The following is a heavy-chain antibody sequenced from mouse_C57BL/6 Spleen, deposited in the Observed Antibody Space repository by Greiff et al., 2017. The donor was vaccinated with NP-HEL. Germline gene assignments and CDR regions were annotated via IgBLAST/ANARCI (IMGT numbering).Heavy chain of an antibody. CDR3: VRRGYGSSYGGYFDV. Sequence: EVHLVESGGGLVQPKGSLKLSCAASGFSFNTYAMNWVRQAPGKGLEWVARIRSKSNNYATYYADSVKDRFTISRDDSESMLYLQMNNLKTEDTAMYYCVRRGYGSSYGGYFDVWGTGTTVTVSS. CDR2: IRSKSNNYAT. V-gene: IGHV10-1*01. J-gene: IGHJ1*03. D-gene: IGHD1-1*01. CDR1: GFSFNTYA.